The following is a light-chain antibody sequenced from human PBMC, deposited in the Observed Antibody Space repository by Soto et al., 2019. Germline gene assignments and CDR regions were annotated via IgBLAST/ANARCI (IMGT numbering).Light chain of an antibody. CDR1: SSDVGGYNY. J-gene: IGLJ1*01. CDR2: DVS. Sequence: QSVLTQPRSVSGSPGQSVTISCTGTSSDVGGYNYVSWYQQHPGKAPKVMIYDVSERPSGVPDRFSGSKSGNTPSLTISGLQAEDEADYYCCSYAGSPRYVFGTGTKVTVL. V-gene: IGLV2-11*01. CDR3: CSYAGSPRYV.